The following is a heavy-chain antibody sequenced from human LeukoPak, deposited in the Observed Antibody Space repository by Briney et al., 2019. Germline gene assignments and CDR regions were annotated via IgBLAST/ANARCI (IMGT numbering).Heavy chain of an antibody. CDR2: ISSSSSYI. D-gene: IGHD3-10*01. CDR3: VRGPYGSGISNWFDP. J-gene: IGHJ5*02. V-gene: IGHV3-21*04. CDR1: GFTFSSYS. Sequence: GGSLRLSCAASGFTFSSYSMNWVRQAPGKGLEWVSSISSSSSYIYYADSVKGRFTISRDNAKNSLYLQMNSLRAEDTAVYYCVRGPYGSGISNWFDPWGQGTLVIVSS.